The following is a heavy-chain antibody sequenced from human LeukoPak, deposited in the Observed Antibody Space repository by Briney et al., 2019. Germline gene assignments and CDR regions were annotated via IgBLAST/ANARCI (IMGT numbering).Heavy chain of an antibody. CDR3: ARDLVSSREDAFDI. Sequence: GGSLRLSCAASGFTFSSYSMNWVRQAPGKGLEWVANIKKDGSEKYYVDSVKGRFTISRENAKNSLYLQMNSLRAEDTAVYYCARDLVSSREDAFDIWGQGTMVTVSS. V-gene: IGHV3-7*01. CDR1: GFTFSSYS. D-gene: IGHD6-13*01. J-gene: IGHJ3*02. CDR2: IKKDGSEK.